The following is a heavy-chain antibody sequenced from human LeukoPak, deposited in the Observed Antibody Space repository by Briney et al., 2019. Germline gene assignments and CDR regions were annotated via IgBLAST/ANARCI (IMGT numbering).Heavy chain of an antibody. V-gene: IGHV3-23*01. CDR1: GFTFSNHA. J-gene: IGHJ4*02. Sequence: GGSLRLSCAASGFTFSNHAMSWVRQAPGKGLQWVAVISGGGRTTEYEDFVKGRFTISRDNSENTLSLQMNSLTVEDTAIYFCAKNVVVKRYIDFWGQGTLVTVSS. CDR2: ISGGGRTT. D-gene: IGHD2-15*01. CDR3: AKNVVVKRYIDF.